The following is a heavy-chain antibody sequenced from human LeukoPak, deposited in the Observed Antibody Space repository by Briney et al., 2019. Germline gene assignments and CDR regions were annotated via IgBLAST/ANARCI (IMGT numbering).Heavy chain of an antibody. CDR1: GFTFSSYA. CDR2: ISGSGGST. J-gene: IGHJ4*02. CDR3: AKVYYYDSSGRYFDY. D-gene: IGHD3-22*01. V-gene: IGHV3-23*01. Sequence: GGSLRLSCAASGFTFSSYAMSWVRQAPGKGLEWVSAISGSGGSTYYADSVKGRFTISRDNSKNTLYLQMNSLRAKDTAVYYCAKVYYYDSSGRYFDYWGQGTLVTVSS.